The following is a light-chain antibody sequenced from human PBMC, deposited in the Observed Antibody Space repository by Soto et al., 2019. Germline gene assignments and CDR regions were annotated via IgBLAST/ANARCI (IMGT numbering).Light chain of an antibody. CDR1: QSVSSNY. Sequence: EIVLTQSPGTLSLSPGERATLSCRASQSVSSNYLAWYQQKPGQAPRLLIYGASSRATGTPDRFSGSGSGTDFTLTISRLEPEDFAVYYCQQYGSSITLGQGTRLEIK. J-gene: IGKJ5*01. CDR2: GAS. CDR3: QQYGSSIT. V-gene: IGKV3-20*01.